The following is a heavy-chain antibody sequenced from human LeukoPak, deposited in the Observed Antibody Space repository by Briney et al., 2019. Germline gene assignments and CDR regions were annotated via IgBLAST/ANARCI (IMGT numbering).Heavy chain of an antibody. D-gene: IGHD2-2*01. V-gene: IGHV4-34*01. CDR3: ARVDYQLLLGYYYFDY. CDR2: INHSGST. J-gene: IGHJ4*02. Sequence: PSETRSLTCAVYGGSFSGYYWSWIRQPPGKGLEWIGVINHSGSTNYNPSLKSRVTISVDTSKDQFSLKLSSVTAADTAVYYCARVDYQLLLGYYYFDYWGQGTLVTVSS. CDR1: GGSFSGYY.